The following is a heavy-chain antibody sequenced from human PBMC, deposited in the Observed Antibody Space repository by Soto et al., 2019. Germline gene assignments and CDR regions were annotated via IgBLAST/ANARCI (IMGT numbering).Heavy chain of an antibody. D-gene: IGHD2-21*01. V-gene: IGHV3-21*01. J-gene: IGHJ4*02. CDR1: GFTFGSHS. Sequence: EVQLVESGGGLVKPGGSLRLSCADSGFTFGSHSMFWVRQAPGKGLEWVSSISSDSTYIFYADSVKGRFAISRDNAKNSLYPQMDGGRAEDTAVFYWARGGLVVGGAPTPPLSYGGQGPLVTV. CDR2: ISSDSTYI. CDR3: ARGGLVVGGAPTPPLSY.